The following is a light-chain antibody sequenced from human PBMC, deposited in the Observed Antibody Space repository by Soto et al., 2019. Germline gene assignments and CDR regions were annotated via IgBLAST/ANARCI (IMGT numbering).Light chain of an antibody. CDR1: SSDVGGYNY. Sequence: QSVLTQPASVSGSPGQSITISCTGTSSDVGGYNYVSWYQQPPGKAPKLMIYDVSNRSSGVSNRFSGSKSGNTASLTISGLQAEDEADYYGSSYTSSSTQVFGTGTKVTVL. J-gene: IGLJ1*01. CDR2: DVS. V-gene: IGLV2-14*01. CDR3: SSYTSSSTQV.